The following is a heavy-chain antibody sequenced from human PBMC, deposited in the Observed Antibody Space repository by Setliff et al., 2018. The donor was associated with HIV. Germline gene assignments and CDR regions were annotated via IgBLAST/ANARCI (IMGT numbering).Heavy chain of an antibody. CDR1: GGSVGSGSYY. D-gene: IGHD2-15*01. V-gene: IGHV4-61*01. J-gene: IGHJ6*02. CDR2: IYYSGST. Sequence: SETLSLTCSVSGGSVGSGSYYWSWIRQSPGKGLEWLGYIYYSGSTTYNPSLRSRVTISIDTSKNQFSLNLRSVTAADTAVYYCARDPQLVAAKSRRRYYYGLDLWGQGTTVTVSS. CDR3: ARDPQLVAAKSRRRYYYGLDL.